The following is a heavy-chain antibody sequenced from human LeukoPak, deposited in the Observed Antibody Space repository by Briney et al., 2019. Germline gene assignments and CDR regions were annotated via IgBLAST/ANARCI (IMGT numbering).Heavy chain of an antibody. J-gene: IGHJ6*03. CDR2: INPSGGST. D-gene: IGHD1-1*01. CDR3: ARALDWNAANYQYYYMDV. CDR1: GYTFTNYY. Sequence: ASVKVSCKASGYTFTNYYIHWVRQAPGQGLECMGIINPSGGSTSYAQKFQGRVTMTRDMSTSTVYMELSSLRSEDTAVYYCARALDWNAANYQYYYMDVWGKGTTVTVSS. V-gene: IGHV1-46*01.